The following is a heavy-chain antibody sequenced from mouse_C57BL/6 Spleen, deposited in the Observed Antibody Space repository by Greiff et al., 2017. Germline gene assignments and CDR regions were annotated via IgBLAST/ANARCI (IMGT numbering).Heavy chain of an antibody. D-gene: IGHD1-1*01. CDR2: IDPSDSET. V-gene: IGHV1-52*01. CDR1: GYTFTSYW. Sequence: QVQLQQPGAELVRPGSSVKLSCKASGYTFTSYWMPWVKQRPIQGLEWIGNIDPSDSETNYNQKFKDKATLTVDKSSSTAYMQLSSLTSEDSAVYYCARSDYYGRGYAMDYWGQGTSVTVSS. J-gene: IGHJ4*01. CDR3: ARSDYYGRGYAMDY.